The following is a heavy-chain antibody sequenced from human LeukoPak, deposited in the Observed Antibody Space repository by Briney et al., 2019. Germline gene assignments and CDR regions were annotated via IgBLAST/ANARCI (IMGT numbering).Heavy chain of an antibody. CDR2: ISGSGGST. V-gene: IGHV3-23*01. CDR1: GFTFSSYA. Sequence: GGSLRLSCAASGFTFSSYAMSWVRQAPGKGLEWVSAISGSGGSTYYADSVKGRFTISRDNSKNTLYLQMNSLRAEDTAVYYYAKGGRYDILTGYSVWGQGTLVTVSS. CDR3: AKGGRYDILTGYSV. J-gene: IGHJ4*02. D-gene: IGHD3-9*01.